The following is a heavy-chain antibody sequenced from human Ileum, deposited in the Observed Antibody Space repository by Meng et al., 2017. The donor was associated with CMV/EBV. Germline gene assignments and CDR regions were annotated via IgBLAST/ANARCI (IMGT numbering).Heavy chain of an antibody. CDR1: GFTFSGSA. D-gene: IGHD1-26*01. J-gene: IGHJ6*02. CDR2: IRNKANSYAA. Sequence: GESLKISCAASGFTFSGSAMHWVRQASGKGLEWVGRIRNKANSYAAAYAASVKGRFTISRDDSKNTAYLQMNNLKTEDTAVYYCTRQTWWELLSSDYYYGMDVWGQGTTVTVSS. V-gene: IGHV3-73*01. CDR3: TRQTWWELLSSDYYYGMDV.